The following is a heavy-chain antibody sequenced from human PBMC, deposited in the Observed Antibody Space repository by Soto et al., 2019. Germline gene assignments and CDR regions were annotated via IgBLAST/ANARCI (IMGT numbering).Heavy chain of an antibody. D-gene: IGHD6-13*01. Sequence: SETLSLTCTVSGGSISSSSSYWCWVRQPPGKGLEWTGSIYYTGSTYYNPSLTSRVTISVDTSKNQISLKLSSVTAADTAVYYCARGPSSASWYGDYWGQGTLVTVSS. CDR1: GGSISSSSSY. J-gene: IGHJ4*02. CDR2: IYYTGST. CDR3: ARGPSSASWYGDY. V-gene: IGHV4-39*01.